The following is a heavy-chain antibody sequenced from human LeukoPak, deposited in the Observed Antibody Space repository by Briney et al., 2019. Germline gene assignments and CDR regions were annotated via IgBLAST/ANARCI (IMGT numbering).Heavy chain of an antibody. CDR3: ARGSQATGSGWYLHWHHFDY. J-gene: IGHJ4*02. D-gene: IGHD6-19*01. CDR1: GYSISSGYY. Sequence: KSSETLSLTCTVSGYSISSGYYWGWIRQPPGKGLEWIGSIYHSGSTYYNPSLKSRVTISGDTSKNQCSLKLSSVTAADTAVYYCARGSQATGSGWYLHWHHFDYWGQGTLVTVSS. V-gene: IGHV4-38-2*02. CDR2: IYHSGST.